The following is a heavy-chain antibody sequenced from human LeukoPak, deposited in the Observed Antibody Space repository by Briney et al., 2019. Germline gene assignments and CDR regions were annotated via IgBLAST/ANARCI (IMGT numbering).Heavy chain of an antibody. J-gene: IGHJ4*02. CDR3: ASATTKEATRYYLDY. CDR2: IHHSGTI. Sequence: PSETLSLTCSVSGYSISSDSYWGWIRQPPGKGLEWIGSIHHSGTISYNLSLKSRVTISMDTSKNQFSLIMSSMTAADTAVYYCASATTKEATRYYLDYWGQGTLVTVSS. V-gene: IGHV4-38-2*02. CDR1: GYSISSDSY. D-gene: IGHD1-26*01.